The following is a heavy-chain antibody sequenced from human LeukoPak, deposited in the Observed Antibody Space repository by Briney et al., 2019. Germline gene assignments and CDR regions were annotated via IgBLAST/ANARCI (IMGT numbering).Heavy chain of an antibody. CDR2: ISAYNGNT. J-gene: IGHJ5*02. Sequence: ASVKVSCKASGYTFTSYGISWVRQSPGQGLAWMGWISAYNGNTNYAQKLQGRVTMTTDTSTSTAYMELRSLRSDDTAVYYCARVSNYYDSSGWFDPWGQGTLVTVSS. V-gene: IGHV1-18*01. CDR3: ARVSNYYDSSGWFDP. D-gene: IGHD3-22*01. CDR1: GYTFTSYG.